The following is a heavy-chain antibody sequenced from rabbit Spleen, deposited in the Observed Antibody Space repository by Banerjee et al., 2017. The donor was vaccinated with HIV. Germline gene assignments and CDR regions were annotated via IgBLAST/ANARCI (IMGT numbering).Heavy chain of an antibody. D-gene: IGHD1-1*01. J-gene: IGHJ6*01. Sequence: QEQLEESGGDLVKPEGSLTLTCTASGFSFSSSYWGCWVRQAPGKRPEWIACIYPGSSDTTYYASWAKGRFTISKTSSTTVTLQMTSLTAADTATYFCARDTSSSFSSYGMDLWGPGTLVTVS. CDR2: IYPGSSDTT. CDR3: ARDTSSSFSSYGMDL. CDR1: GFSFSSSYW. V-gene: IGHV1S45*01.